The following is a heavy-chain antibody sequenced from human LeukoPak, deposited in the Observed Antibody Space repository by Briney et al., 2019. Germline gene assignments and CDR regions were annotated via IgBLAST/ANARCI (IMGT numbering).Heavy chain of an antibody. CDR2: ISTDNGNT. V-gene: IGHV1-18*01. Sequence: ASVKASCKASGYSFTSYGINWVRQAPGQGLEWMGWISTDNGNTDYAQNLQGRVTMTTDTSTSTAYMELRSLRSDDTAVYYCARGYSYGYGPLDYWGQGTLVTVSS. CDR3: ARGYSYGYGPLDY. CDR1: GYSFTSYG. D-gene: IGHD5-18*01. J-gene: IGHJ4*02.